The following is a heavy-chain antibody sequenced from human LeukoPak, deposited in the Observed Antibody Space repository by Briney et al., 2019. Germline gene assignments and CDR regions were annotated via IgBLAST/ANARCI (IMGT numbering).Heavy chain of an antibody. CDR3: AGLPSGVVGA. D-gene: IGHD3-3*01. J-gene: IGHJ6*04. CDR2: ISSRTGDV. CDR1: GFIFSNYF. Sequence: GGSLRLSCAASGFIFSNYFMNWVRQAPGKGLEWVASISSRTGDVDYGDSVKGRFTISRDNAKNSLYLQMNSLRAEDTAVYYCAGLPSGVVGAWGKGTTVTVSS. V-gene: IGHV3-21*01.